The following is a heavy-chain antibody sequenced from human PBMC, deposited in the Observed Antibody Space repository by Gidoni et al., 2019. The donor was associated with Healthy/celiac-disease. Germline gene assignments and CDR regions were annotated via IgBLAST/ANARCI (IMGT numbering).Heavy chain of an antibody. J-gene: IGHJ4*02. CDR2: ISYDGSNK. CDR3: AKEAGDYGDYGGYFDY. CDR1: GFTFRSYG. D-gene: IGHD4-17*01. Sequence: QVQLVESGGGVVQPGRSLRLSCAASGFTFRSYGMHWVRQAPGKGLEWVAVISYDGSNKYYADSVKGRFTISRDKSKNTLYLQMNSLRAEDTAVYYCAKEAGDYGDYGGYFDYWGQGTLVTVSS. V-gene: IGHV3-30*18.